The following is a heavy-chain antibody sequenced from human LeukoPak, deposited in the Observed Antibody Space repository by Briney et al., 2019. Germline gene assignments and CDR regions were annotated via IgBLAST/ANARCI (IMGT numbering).Heavy chain of an antibody. CDR1: GFTFSSYE. V-gene: IGHV3-48*03. Sequence: GGSLRLSCAASGFTFSSYEMDWVRQAPGKGLEWISYISNSGTIMYYADSVKGRFTISRDDAKSSLYLQLNSLRAEDTAVYYCTLVPLGWGQGTLVTVSS. CDR2: ISNSGTIM. J-gene: IGHJ4*02. CDR3: TLVPLG. D-gene: IGHD2-8*02.